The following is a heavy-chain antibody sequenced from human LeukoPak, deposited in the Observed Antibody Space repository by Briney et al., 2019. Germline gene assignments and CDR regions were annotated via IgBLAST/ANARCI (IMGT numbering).Heavy chain of an antibody. D-gene: IGHD1-26*01. CDR2: ISRSGSTK. Sequence: GGSLRLSCAASGFTFSDYNMRWIRQAPGKGLEWVSSISRSGSTKYYADSVKGRFTISRDNAKNSLFLQMNSLRAEDTAVYYCAAGGGYWGQGTLVTVSS. CDR1: GFTFSDYN. J-gene: IGHJ4*02. CDR3: AAGGGY. V-gene: IGHV3-11*04.